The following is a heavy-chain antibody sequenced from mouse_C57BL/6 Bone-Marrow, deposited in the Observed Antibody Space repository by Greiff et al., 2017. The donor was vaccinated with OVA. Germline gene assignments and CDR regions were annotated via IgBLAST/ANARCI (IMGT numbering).Heavy chain of an antibody. J-gene: IGHJ2*01. D-gene: IGHD2-3*01. V-gene: IGHV1-26*01. CDR2: INPNNGGT. Sequence: EVQLQQSGPELVKPGASVKISCKASGYTFTDYYMNWVKQSPGQSLEWIGDINPNNGGTSYNEKFKGKATLTVDKSSSTAYMELRSLTSEDSAVYYSARCGGYYDYWGQGTTLTVSS. CDR3: ARCGGYYDY. CDR1: GYTFTDYY.